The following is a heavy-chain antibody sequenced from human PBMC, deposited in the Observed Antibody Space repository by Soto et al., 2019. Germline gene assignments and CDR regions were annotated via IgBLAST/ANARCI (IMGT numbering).Heavy chain of an antibody. V-gene: IGHV3-23*01. D-gene: IGHD2-21*01. CDR3: ARPFPDKTYYYSGMDV. J-gene: IGHJ6*02. Sequence: EVQLSQSGGGLVQPGESLTLPCSASGFTFSDFTMSWIRQSPGKGLEWVCTISRSGDRTFYADSVRGRLTVSRDNSKNALFLKVNSLRADDTAIYYCARPFPDKTYYYSGMDVWGQGTAVTVSS. CDR1: GFTFSDFT. CDR2: ISRSGDRT.